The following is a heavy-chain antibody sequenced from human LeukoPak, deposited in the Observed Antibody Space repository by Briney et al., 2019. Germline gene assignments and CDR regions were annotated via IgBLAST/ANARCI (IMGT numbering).Heavy chain of an antibody. CDR1: GYTFTSYG. V-gene: IGHV1-18*01. CDR3: ARDNSKALEGGEIAAAGH. D-gene: IGHD6-13*01. Sequence: GASVKVSCKASGYTFTSYGISWVRQAPGQGLEWMGWISAYNGNTNYAQKLQGRVTMTTDTSTSTAYMELRSLRSDDTAVYYCARDNSKALEGGEIAAAGHWGQGTLVTVSS. CDR2: ISAYNGNT. J-gene: IGHJ4*02.